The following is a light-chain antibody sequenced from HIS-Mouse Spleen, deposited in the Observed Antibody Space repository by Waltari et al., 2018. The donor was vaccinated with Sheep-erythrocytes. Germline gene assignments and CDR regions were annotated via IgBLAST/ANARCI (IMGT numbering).Light chain of an antibody. V-gene: IGKV2-28*01. J-gene: IGKJ1*01. CDR3: MQARQTPWT. CDR1: QSLLHSNGYNY. CDR2: LGA. Sequence: DIVMTQSPLSLPVTPGEPASISCRSSQSLLHSNGYNYLDWYLQKPGQSPQLLIYLGANRASGVPDRFSGRGSGTDFTLKISRVEAEDVGVYYGMQARQTPWTFGQGTKVEIK.